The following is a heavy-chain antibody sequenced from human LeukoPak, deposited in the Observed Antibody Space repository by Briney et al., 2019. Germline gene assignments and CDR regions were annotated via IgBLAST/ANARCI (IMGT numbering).Heavy chain of an antibody. Sequence: GASVKVSCKVSGHTLTELSMHWVRQAPGKGLEWMGGFDPEDGETIYAQKFQGRVTMTEDTSTDTAYMELSSLRSEDTAVYYCATGFLGSRRHFDYWGQGTLVTVSS. CDR2: FDPEDGET. D-gene: IGHD2/OR15-2a*01. J-gene: IGHJ4*02. V-gene: IGHV1-24*01. CDR3: ATGFLGSRRHFDY. CDR1: GHTLTELS.